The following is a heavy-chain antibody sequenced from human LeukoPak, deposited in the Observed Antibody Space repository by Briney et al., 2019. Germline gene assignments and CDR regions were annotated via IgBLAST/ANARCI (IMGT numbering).Heavy chain of an antibody. D-gene: IGHD3-3*01. J-gene: IGHJ5*02. CDR1: GASISSNS. V-gene: IGHV4-59*01. CDR3: ARDFQGITTFGVAPPGGFDP. CDR2: IYYGGNT. Sequence: SETLSPTCTVSGASISSNSWSWIRQPPGKGLEWIGYIYYGGNTNYNPSLQSRVTISVDTSKNQFSLQLKSVTAADTALYYCARDFQGITTFGVAPPGGFDPWGQGALVIVSS.